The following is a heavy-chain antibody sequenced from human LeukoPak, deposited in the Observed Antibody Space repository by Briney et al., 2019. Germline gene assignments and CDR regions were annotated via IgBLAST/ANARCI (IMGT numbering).Heavy chain of an antibody. Sequence: PSETLSLTCAVYGGSFSGYYWSWIRQPPGKGLEWIGEINHSGSTNYNPSLKSRVTISVDTSKNQFSLKLSSVTAADTAVYYCARIVTTGTTVGAFDIWGQGTMVTVSS. CDR1: GGSFSGYY. J-gene: IGHJ3*02. D-gene: IGHD1-1*01. V-gene: IGHV4-34*01. CDR2: INHSGST. CDR3: ARIVTTGTTVGAFDI.